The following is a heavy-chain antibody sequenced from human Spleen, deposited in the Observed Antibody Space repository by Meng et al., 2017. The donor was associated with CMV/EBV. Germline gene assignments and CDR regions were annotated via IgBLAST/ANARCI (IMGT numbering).Heavy chain of an antibody. J-gene: IGHJ4*02. V-gene: IGHV3-21*03. D-gene: IGHD3-16*01. CDR1: GFTFSSYS. CDR3: SSSYDYVWGSYLVV. Sequence: GESLKISCAASGFTFSSYSMNWVRQAPGKGLEWVSSISSSSSYIYYADSVKGRFTISRDNAKNSLYLQMNSLKTEDTAVYFCSSSYDYVWGSYLVVWGQGTLVTVSS. CDR2: ISSSSSYI.